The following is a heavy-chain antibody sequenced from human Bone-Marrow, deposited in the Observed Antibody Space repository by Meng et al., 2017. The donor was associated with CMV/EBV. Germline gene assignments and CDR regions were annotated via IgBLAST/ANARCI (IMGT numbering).Heavy chain of an antibody. CDR3: ARRGAVASVDY. J-gene: IGHJ4*02. D-gene: IGHD6-19*01. Sequence: SETLSLTCTVSGGSISSSSYYWGWIRQPPGKGLEWIGSIYYSGSTYYNPSLKSRVTISVDTSKNQFSLKLSPVTAADTAVYYCARRGAVASVDYWGQGTLVTVSS. CDR2: IYYSGST. V-gene: IGHV4-39*01. CDR1: GGSISSSSYY.